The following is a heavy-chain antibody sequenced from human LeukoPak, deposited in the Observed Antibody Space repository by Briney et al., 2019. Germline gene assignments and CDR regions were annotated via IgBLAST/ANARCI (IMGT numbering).Heavy chain of an antibody. J-gene: IGHJ4*02. CDR3: ARVAAGYSVNYFDY. CDR2: ISTGSSTT. D-gene: IGHD4-23*01. Sequence: GGSLRLSCAASEFAFSTYNMNWVRQAPGKGREWVSSISTGSSTTYYADSVKGRFTISRDNVENSLYLQMNSLRDEDTAVYYCARVAAGYSVNYFDYWGQGTLVTVSS. CDR1: EFAFSTYN. V-gene: IGHV3-48*02.